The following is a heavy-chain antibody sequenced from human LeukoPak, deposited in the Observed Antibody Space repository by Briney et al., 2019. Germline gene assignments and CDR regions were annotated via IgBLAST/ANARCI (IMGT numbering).Heavy chain of an antibody. CDR1: GFTFSGYT. J-gene: IGHJ3*02. D-gene: IGHD6-13*01. CDR2: ISSSSSYI. Sequence: PGGSLRLSCAASGFTFSGYTMNWVRQAPGKGLEWVSSISSSSSYINYADSVKGRFTISRDNAKNSLYLQMNSLRAEDTAVYYCAREVRIAASGRAFDMWGQGTMVTVSS. V-gene: IGHV3-21*01. CDR3: AREVRIAASGRAFDM.